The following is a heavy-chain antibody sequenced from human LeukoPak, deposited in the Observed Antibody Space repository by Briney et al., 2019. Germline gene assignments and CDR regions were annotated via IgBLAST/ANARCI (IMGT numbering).Heavy chain of an antibody. D-gene: IGHD2-2*01. CDR2: ISAYNGNT. J-gene: IGHJ6*03. CDR3: ARDTPEDCSSTSCYYYYYYYMDV. CDR1: GYTFTSYG. Sequence: ASVKVSCKASGYTFTSYGISWVRQAPGQGLEWMGWISAYNGNTNYAQKLQGRVTMTTDTSTSTAYMELRSLRSDDTAVYYCARDTPEDCSSTSCYYYYYYYMDVWGKGTTVTISS. V-gene: IGHV1-18*01.